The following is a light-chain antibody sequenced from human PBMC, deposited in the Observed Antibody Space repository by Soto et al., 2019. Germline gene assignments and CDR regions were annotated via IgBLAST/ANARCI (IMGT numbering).Light chain of an antibody. CDR1: QSVSDN. J-gene: IGKJ2*01. CDR2: GAS. Sequence: EVVMTQSPATLSVSPGERVTLSCRASQSVSDNLAWYQQKPGQAPRLLIYGASTRATTIPARFSGSGSGTEFTLTISSLQSEDFAVYYCQQSNNWLYTFGQGTKLDIK. V-gene: IGKV3-15*01. CDR3: QQSNNWLYT.